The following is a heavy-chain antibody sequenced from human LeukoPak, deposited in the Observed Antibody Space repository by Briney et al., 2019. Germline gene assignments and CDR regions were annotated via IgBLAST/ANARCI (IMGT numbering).Heavy chain of an antibody. CDR3: ARVSSVLPLELLGY. CDR1: GFTFSSYW. V-gene: IGHV3-74*01. CDR2: INTDGSST. Sequence: GGSLRLSCAASGFTFSSYWMHWVRQAPGKGLVWVSRINTDGSSTSYADSVKGRFTISRDNAKNTLYLQMNSLRAEDTAVYYCARVSSVLPLELLGYWGQGTLVTVSS. J-gene: IGHJ4*02. D-gene: IGHD1-7*01.